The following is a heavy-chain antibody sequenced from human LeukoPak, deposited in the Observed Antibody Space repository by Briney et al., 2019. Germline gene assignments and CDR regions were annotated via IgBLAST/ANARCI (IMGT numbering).Heavy chain of an antibody. CDR3: AKDVSSYYDILTGSLFDY. Sequence: GGSLRLSCAVSGFTFSNYWMHWVRQAPGKGLEWVAFIRYDGSNKYYADSVKGRFTISRDNSKNTLYLQMNSLRAEDTAVYYCAKDVSSYYDILTGSLFDYWGQGTLVTVSS. CDR2: IRYDGSNK. D-gene: IGHD3-9*01. V-gene: IGHV3-30*02. CDR1: GFTFSNYW. J-gene: IGHJ4*02.